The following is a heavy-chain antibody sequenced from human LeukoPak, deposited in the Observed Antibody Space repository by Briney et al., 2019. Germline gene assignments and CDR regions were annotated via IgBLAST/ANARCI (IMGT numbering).Heavy chain of an antibody. V-gene: IGHV3-7*01. CDR2: IKQDGSEK. CDR1: GFTFSSYW. J-gene: IGHJ6*03. D-gene: IGHD3-3*01. CDR3: ARERTTIFGVVIHYYYHYYMDV. Sequence: GGSLRLSCAASGFTFSSYWMSWVRQAPGKGLEWVADIKQDGSEKYYVDSVKGRFTISRDNAKNSLYLQMNSLRAEDTAVYYCARERTTIFGVVIHYYYHYYMDVWGKGTTVTVSS.